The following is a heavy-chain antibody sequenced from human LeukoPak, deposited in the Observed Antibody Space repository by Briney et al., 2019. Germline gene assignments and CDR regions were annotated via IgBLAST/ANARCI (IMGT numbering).Heavy chain of an antibody. D-gene: IGHD2/OR15-2a*01. Sequence: SETLSLTCVVSGASVSSSLWNWIRQLPGKGLEWIGCLSYTGKTDYNPSLTSRVTISLDTSKNQVSLKLRSVTAADTAVYYCSEGYFEPFDHWGQGTLVTVSS. CDR2: LSYTGKT. CDR1: GASVSSSL. CDR3: SEGYFEPFDH. J-gene: IGHJ4*02. V-gene: IGHV4-59*02.